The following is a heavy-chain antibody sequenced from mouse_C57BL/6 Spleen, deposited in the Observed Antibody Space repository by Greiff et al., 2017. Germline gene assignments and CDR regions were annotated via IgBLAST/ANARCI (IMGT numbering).Heavy chain of an antibody. CDR2: IYPGDGDT. CDR1: GYAFSSYW. D-gene: IGHD1-1*01. Sequence: VQLQQSGAELVKPGASVKISCKASGYAFSSYWMNWVKQRPGKGLEWIGQIYPGDGDTNYNGKFKGKDTLTADKSSSTAYMQLSSLTSEDSAVYFCARSLITTVVDYWGQGTTLTVSS. V-gene: IGHV1-80*01. CDR3: ARSLITTVVDY. J-gene: IGHJ2*01.